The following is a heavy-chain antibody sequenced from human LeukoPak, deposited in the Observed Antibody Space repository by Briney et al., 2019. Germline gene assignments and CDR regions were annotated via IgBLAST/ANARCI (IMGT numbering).Heavy chain of an antibody. CDR1: GGSISSGTYY. D-gene: IGHD3-10*02. V-gene: IGHV4-61*02. Sequence: SETLSLTCTVSGGSISSGTYYWNWIRQPAGKGLEWIGRIYTSGSTNYNPSLKSRVTISVDTSKNQFSLKLSSVTAADTAVYYCARDLFGELRPGRDYWGQGTLVTVSS. CDR3: ARDLFGELRPGRDY. J-gene: IGHJ4*02. CDR2: IYTSGST.